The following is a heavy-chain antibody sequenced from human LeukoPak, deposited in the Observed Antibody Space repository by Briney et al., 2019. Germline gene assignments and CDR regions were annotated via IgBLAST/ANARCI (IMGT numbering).Heavy chain of an antibody. CDR1: GFTFSSYE. D-gene: IGHD6-13*01. CDR2: ISSSGSTI. Sequence: GGSLRLSCAASGFTFSSYEMNWVRQAPGKGLEWVSYISSSGSTIYYADSVKGRFTISRDNSKNTLYLQMNSLRTEDTAVFYCARGQHRIATADTGVGFDYWGQGTLVTVSS. CDR3: ARGQHRIATADTGVGFDY. V-gene: IGHV3-48*03. J-gene: IGHJ4*02.